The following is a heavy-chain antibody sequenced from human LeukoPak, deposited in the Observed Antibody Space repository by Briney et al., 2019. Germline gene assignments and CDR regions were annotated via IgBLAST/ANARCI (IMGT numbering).Heavy chain of an antibody. V-gene: IGHV3-48*04. CDR1: GFTFSSYS. J-gene: IGHJ4*02. CDR2: ISSSSSTI. CDR3: ARRKDCSGGSCSLYYFDY. D-gene: IGHD2-15*01. Sequence: GGSLRLSCAASGFTFSSYSMNWVRQAPGKGLEWVSYISSSSSTIYYADSVKGRFTISRDNAKNSLYLQMNSLRAEDTAVYYCARRKDCSGGSCSLYYFDYWGQGTLVTVSS.